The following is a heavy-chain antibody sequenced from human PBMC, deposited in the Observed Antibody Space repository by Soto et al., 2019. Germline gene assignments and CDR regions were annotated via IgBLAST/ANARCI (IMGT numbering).Heavy chain of an antibody. V-gene: IGHV1-69*13. Sequence: SVKVSCKASGYTFTSYDINWVRQAPGKGLEWMGGIIPIFGTANYAQKFQGRVTITADESTSTAYMELSSLRSEDTAVYYCARDRASSGWYGYFDYWGQGTLVTVSS. CDR1: GYTFTSYD. CDR2: IIPIFGTA. CDR3: ARDRASSGWYGYFDY. D-gene: IGHD6-19*01. J-gene: IGHJ4*02.